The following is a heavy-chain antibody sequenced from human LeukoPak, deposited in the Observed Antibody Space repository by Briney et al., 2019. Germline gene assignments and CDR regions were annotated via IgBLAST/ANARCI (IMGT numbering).Heavy chain of an antibody. D-gene: IGHD3-22*01. CDR3: ARDERYYDSSGYRVNYYFDY. V-gene: IGHV1-18*01. J-gene: IGHJ4*02. CDR1: GYTFTSYG. CDR2: ISAYNGNT. Sequence: GASVKVSCKASGYTFTSYGISWVRQAPGQGLEWMGWISAYNGNTNYAQKLQGRVTMTTDTSTSTAYMELRSLRSDDTAVYYCARDERYYDSSGYRVNYYFDYWGQGTLVTVSS.